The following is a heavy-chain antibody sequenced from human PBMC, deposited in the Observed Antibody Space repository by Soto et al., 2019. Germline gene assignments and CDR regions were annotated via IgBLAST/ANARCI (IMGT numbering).Heavy chain of an antibody. J-gene: IGHJ4*02. Sequence: GESLKISCKGSGYYFPSYWIGWVRQMPGKGLEWMGIFYPGDSDTRYSPSFQGQVTISADRSISTAYLQWSSLKTEDTAVYYCTRGWLQLPASGYYFDYWGQGTLVTVSS. CDR3: TRGWLQLPASGYYFDY. CDR1: GYYFPSYW. D-gene: IGHD5-12*01. CDR2: FYPGDSDT. V-gene: IGHV5-51*01.